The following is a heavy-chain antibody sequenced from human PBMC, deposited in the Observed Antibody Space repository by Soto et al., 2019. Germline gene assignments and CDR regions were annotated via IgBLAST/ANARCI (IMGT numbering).Heavy chain of an antibody. V-gene: IGHV2-5*02. Sequence: QITLKESGPTLVKPTQTLTLTCSFSGFSLSTGGVGVGWIRQSPGKALEWLALIYWDDDKRYSPFLKSRLTITKDTSKNQVVLTMINTDPVDTAPYYCAHRPRGLIFEYWGQGTLVTVSS. J-gene: IGHJ4*02. CDR3: AHRPRGLIFEY. CDR2: IYWDDDK. CDR1: GFSLSTGGVG. D-gene: IGHD3-10*01.